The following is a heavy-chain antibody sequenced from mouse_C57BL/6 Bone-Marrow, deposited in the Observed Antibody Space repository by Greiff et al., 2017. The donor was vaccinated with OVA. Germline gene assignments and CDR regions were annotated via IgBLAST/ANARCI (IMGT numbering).Heavy chain of an antibody. CDR2: INSDGGST. CDR3: ARQLRQGGDYAMDY. J-gene: IGHJ4*01. Sequence: EVQRVESGGGLVQPGESLKLSCESNEYEFPSHDMSWVRKTPEKRLELVAAINSDGGSTYYPDTMERRFIISRDNTKKTLYLQMSSLRSEDTALYYCARQLRQGGDYAMDYWGQGTSVTVSS. D-gene: IGHD2-4*01. V-gene: IGHV5-2*01. CDR1: EYEFPSHD.